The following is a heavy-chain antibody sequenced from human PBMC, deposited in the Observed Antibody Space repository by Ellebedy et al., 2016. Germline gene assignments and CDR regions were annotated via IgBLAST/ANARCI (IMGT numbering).Heavy chain of an antibody. D-gene: IGHD3-22*01. CDR1: GYTFTSYG. CDR3: ARGDVGYYDSSGYYSPYYYYMDV. V-gene: IGHV1-18*01. CDR2: ISAYNGNT. J-gene: IGHJ6*03. Sequence: ASVKVSCXASGYTFTSYGISWVRQAPGQGLEWMGWISAYNGNTNYAQKLQGRVTMTRDTSTSTVYMELSSLRSEDTAVYYCARGDVGYYDSSGYYSPYYYYMDVWGKGTTVTVSS.